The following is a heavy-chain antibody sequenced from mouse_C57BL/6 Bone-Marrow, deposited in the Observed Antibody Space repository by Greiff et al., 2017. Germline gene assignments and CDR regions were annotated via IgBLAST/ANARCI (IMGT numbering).Heavy chain of an antibody. CDR1: GFNIKDYY. CDR2: IDPEDGET. D-gene: IGHD2-1*01. Sequence: EVKLQESGAELVKPGASVKLSCTASGFNIKDYYMHWVKQRTEQGLEWIGRIDPEDGETKYAPKFQGKATITADKSSNTAYLQLSSLTSEDTAVYYCAYLLWSRWYFDVWGTGTTVTVSS. CDR3: AYLLWSRWYFDV. V-gene: IGHV14-2*01. J-gene: IGHJ1*03.